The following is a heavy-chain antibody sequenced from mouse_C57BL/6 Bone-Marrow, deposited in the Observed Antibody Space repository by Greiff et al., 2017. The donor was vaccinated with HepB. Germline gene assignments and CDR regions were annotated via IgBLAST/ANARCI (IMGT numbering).Heavy chain of an antibody. V-gene: IGHV5-15*01. J-gene: IGHJ4*01. CDR1: GFTFSDYG. CDR2: ISNLAYSI. Sequence: EVKLMESGGGLVQPGGSLKLSCAASGFTFSDYGMAWVRQAPRKGPEWVAFISNLAYSIYYADTVTGRFTISRENAKNTLYLEMSSLRSEDTAMYYCASLNHGAMDYWGQGTSVTVSS. CDR3: ASLNHGAMDY.